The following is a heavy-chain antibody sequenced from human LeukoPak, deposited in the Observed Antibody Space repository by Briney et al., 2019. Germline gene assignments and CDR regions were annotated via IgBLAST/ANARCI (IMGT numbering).Heavy chain of an antibody. Sequence: ASVKVSCKVSGYTLTELYMHWVRQAPGKGLEWMGGFDPEDGETIYAQKFQGRVTMTRDTSISTAYMELSRLRSDDTAVYYCARVRTKWMNWFDPWGQGTLVTVSS. V-gene: IGHV1-24*01. CDR2: FDPEDGET. J-gene: IGHJ5*02. CDR3: ARVRTKWMNWFDP. CDR1: GYTLTELY. D-gene: IGHD1-7*01.